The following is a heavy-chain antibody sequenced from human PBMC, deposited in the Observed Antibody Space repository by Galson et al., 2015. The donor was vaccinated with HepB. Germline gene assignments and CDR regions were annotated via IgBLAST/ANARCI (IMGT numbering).Heavy chain of an antibody. CDR1: GFTFSSYW. D-gene: IGHD2-15*01. CDR2: INSDGSST. CDR3: ASAQYCSGGSCSLDY. V-gene: IGHV3-74*01. J-gene: IGHJ4*02. Sequence: SLRLSCAASGFTFSSYWMHWVRQAPGKGLVWVSRINSDGSSTSYADSVKGRFTISRDNAKNTLYLQMNSLRAEDTAVYYCASAQYCSGGSCSLDYWGQGTLVTVSS.